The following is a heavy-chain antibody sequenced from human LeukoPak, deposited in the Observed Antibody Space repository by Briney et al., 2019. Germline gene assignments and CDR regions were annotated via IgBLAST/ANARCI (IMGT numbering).Heavy chain of an antibody. CDR1: GFTFSSFA. J-gene: IGHJ3*02. D-gene: IGHD7-27*01. CDR2: ISGSGGST. CDR3: AKYTGRRAFDM. Sequence: GGSLRLSCAASGFTFSSFAMSWVRQAPGKGLEWVSAISGSGGSTYYVDSVKGRITISRDNSKNTLYLQMNSLRAEDTAVYYCAKYTGRRAFDMWGQGTMVTVSS. V-gene: IGHV3-23*01.